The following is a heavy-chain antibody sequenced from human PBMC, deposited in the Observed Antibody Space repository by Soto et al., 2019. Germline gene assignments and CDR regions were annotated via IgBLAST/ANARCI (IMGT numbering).Heavy chain of an antibody. CDR2: MSPKTANT. V-gene: IGHV1-8*01. Sequence: ASVKVSCKASGYTFTSYDINWVRQTAGQGLEWMGWMSPKTANTGYAQKFQGRVTFTRDTSAGTTYMELSSLTSEDTAIYYCARDDSGYTGSHYIDYFNFWGQGTLVTVSS. D-gene: IGHD1-26*01. CDR3: ARDDSGYTGSHYIDYFNF. CDR1: GYTFTSYD. J-gene: IGHJ4*02.